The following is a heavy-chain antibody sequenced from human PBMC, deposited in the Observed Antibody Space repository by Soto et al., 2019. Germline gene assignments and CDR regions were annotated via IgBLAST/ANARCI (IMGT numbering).Heavy chain of an antibody. CDR3: ARDWKGAEGFDP. Sequence: QVQLVQSGAEVKKPGASVKVSCKASGYTFSTYGFSWVRQAPGQGLEWMGWIGADNGDTNYAQNFQGRATMTTHTSTPPSYMELRSLTSDDTAVYFCARDWKGAEGFDPWGQGTLVTVSS. V-gene: IGHV1-18*01. CDR2: IGADNGDT. J-gene: IGHJ5*02. D-gene: IGHD1-1*01. CDR1: GYTFSTYG.